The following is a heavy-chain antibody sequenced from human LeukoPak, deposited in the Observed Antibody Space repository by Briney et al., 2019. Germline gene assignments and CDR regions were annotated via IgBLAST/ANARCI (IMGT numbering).Heavy chain of an antibody. CDR1: GFTVSSTY. CDR3: ARIPKTTYFDY. D-gene: IGHD4-17*01. J-gene: IGHJ4*02. CDR2: IYSGGST. V-gene: IGHV3-53*01. Sequence: PGGSLRLSCAASGFTVSSTYMSWVRQAPGKGLEWVSFIYSGGSTDYADSVKGRFTISRDNSENTLHLQRNSLRAEDTAVYYCARIPKTTYFDYWGQGTLVTVSS.